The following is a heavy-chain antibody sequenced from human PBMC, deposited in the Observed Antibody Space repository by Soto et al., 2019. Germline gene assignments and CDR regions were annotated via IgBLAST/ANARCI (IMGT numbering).Heavy chain of an antibody. CDR3: TVVVTARDAFDI. D-gene: IGHD2-21*02. CDR1: GFTFGDYA. CDR2: IRSKAYGGTT. J-gene: IGHJ3*02. V-gene: IGHV3-49*04. Sequence: GGSLRLSCTASGFTFGDYAMSWVRQAPGKGLEWVGFIRSKAYGGTTEYAASVKGRFTISRDDSKSIAYLQMNSLKTEDTAVYYCTVVVTARDAFDIWGQGTMVTVSS.